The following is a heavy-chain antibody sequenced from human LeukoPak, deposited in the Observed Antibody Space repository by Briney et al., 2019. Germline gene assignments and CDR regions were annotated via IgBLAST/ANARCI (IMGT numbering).Heavy chain of an antibody. Sequence: SETLSLTCNVSGGSISTYYWSWIRQPPGKGLEWIGFIYYGSTNYNPSLKSRVTISVDTSKNQFSLKLSSVTAADTAVYYCARQESGTWFDPWGQGTLVTVSS. J-gene: IGHJ5*02. CDR3: ARQESGTWFDP. CDR1: GGSISTYY. V-gene: IGHV4-59*08. CDR2: IYYGST. D-gene: IGHD1-14*01.